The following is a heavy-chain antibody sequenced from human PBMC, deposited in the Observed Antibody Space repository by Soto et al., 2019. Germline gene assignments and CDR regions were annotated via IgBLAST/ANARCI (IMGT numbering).Heavy chain of an antibody. CDR1: GYTFTSYG. Sequence: ASVKVSCKASGYTFTSYGISWVRQAPGQGLEWMGWISAYNGNTNYAQKLQGRVTMTTDTSTSTAYMELRSLRSDDTAVYYCARDLSGRTPQLDFDYWGHGTLGTVSA. CDR2: ISAYNGNT. CDR3: ARDLSGRTPQLDFDY. V-gene: IGHV1-18*01. D-gene: IGHD1-1*01. J-gene: IGHJ4*01.